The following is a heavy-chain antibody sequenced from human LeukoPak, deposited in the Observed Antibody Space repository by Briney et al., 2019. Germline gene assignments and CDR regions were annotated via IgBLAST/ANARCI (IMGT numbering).Heavy chain of an antibody. CDR3: ATHSSIAARRGFIDA. CDR1: GYTFTSYG. V-gene: IGHV1-18*01. Sequence: ASVKVSCNASGYTFTSYGISWVRQAPGQGLEWMGWISAYNGNTNYAQKLQGRVTITTDTSKNTAYMELRSMRTDDAAVYYCATHSSIAARRGFIDAWGQGSLVTVSS. J-gene: IGHJ5*02. D-gene: IGHD6-6*01. CDR2: ISAYNGNT.